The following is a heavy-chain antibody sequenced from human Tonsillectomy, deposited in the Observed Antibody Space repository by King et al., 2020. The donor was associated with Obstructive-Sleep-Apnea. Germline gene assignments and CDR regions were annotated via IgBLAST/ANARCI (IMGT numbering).Heavy chain of an antibody. Sequence: VQLVESGGGLVKPGGSLRLSCTASGFTFCDYFMSWIRQAPGKGLEWVSYINSRGDSMYYADSVKGRFTISRDNSKNSVYLQVNSLRAEDTAVYYCAVDYGSKYDYWGQGTLVTVSS. D-gene: IGHD4-17*01. CDR3: AVDYGSKYDY. CDR1: GFTFCDYF. CDR2: INSRGDSM. J-gene: IGHJ4*02. V-gene: IGHV3-11*01.